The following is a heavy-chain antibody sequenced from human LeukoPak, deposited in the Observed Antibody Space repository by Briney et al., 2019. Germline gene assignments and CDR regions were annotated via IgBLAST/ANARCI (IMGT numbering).Heavy chain of an antibody. Sequence: PSETLSLTCTVSGGSISSGGYYWSWIRQHPGKGLEWIGYIYYSGSTYYNPTLKSRVTISVDTSKNQFSLKLSSVTAADTAVYYCARGLSSSWYSYWGQGTLVTVSS. CDR3: ARGLSSSWYSY. V-gene: IGHV4-31*03. CDR2: IYYSGST. D-gene: IGHD6-13*01. J-gene: IGHJ4*02. CDR1: GGSISSGGYY.